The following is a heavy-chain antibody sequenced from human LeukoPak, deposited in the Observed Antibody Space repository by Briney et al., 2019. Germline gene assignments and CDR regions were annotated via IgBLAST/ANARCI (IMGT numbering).Heavy chain of an antibody. J-gene: IGHJ4*02. CDR1: GFTFSSYG. D-gene: IGHD3-9*01. CDR3: AKDFFLAYPPVLRYLDWYFDY. V-gene: IGHV3-30*18. Sequence: GRSLRLSCAASGFTFSSYGMHWVRQAPGKGLEWVAVISYDGSNKYYADSVKGRFTISRDNSKNTLYLQMNSLRAEDTAVYYCAKDFFLAYPPVLRYLDWYFDYWGQGTLVTVSS. CDR2: ISYDGSNK.